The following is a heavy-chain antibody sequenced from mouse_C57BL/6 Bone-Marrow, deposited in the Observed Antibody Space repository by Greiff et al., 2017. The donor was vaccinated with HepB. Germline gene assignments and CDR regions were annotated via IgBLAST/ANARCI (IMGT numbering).Heavy chain of an antibody. J-gene: IGHJ4*01. CDR2: INYDGSST. CDR1: GFTFSDYY. V-gene: IGHV5-16*01. CDR3: ARDKDARDY. Sequence: EVMLVESEGGLVQPGSSMKLSCTASGFTFSDYYMAWVRQVPEKGLEWVANINYDGSSTYYLDSLKSRFIISRDNAKNILYLQMSSLKSEDTATYYCARDKDARDYWGQGTAVTVSS.